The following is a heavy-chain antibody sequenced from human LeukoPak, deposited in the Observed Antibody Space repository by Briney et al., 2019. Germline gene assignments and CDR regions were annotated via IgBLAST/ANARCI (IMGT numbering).Heavy chain of an antibody. V-gene: IGHV3-30*02. J-gene: IGHJ4*02. CDR2: IRYDGSNK. CDR3: AKAPPGYSSGWSPYFDY. D-gene: IGHD6-19*01. Sequence: GGSLRLSCAASGFTFSSYGMHWVRQAPGKGLEWVAFIRYDGSNKYYADSVKGRFTISRDNSKNTLYLQMNSLRAEDTAVYYCAKAPPGYSSGWSPYFDYWGQGTLVTVSS. CDR1: GFTFSSYG.